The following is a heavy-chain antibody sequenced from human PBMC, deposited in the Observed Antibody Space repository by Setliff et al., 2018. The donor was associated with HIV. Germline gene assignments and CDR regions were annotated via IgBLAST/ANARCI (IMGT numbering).Heavy chain of an antibody. CDR3: ARVNGGNTPYYFDS. CDR2: INAGSGKT. J-gene: IGHJ4*02. V-gene: IGHV1-3*01. Sequence: ASVKVSCKASGYTFTNYAIHWVRQAPGQRLEWMGWINAGSGKTKYSQKFQGRATITADESTSTSPMELSSLGSEDTAVYYCARVNGGNTPYYFDSWGQGTLVTVSS. D-gene: IGHD2-15*01. CDR1: GYTFTNYA.